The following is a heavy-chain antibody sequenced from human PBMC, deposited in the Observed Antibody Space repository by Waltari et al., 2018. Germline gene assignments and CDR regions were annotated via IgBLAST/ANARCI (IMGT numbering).Heavy chain of an antibody. Sequence: QVQLQQSGPGLVKPSQTLSLTCALSGDSVPSYISSWNWIRQSPSRGFEWLGRTYFRSKWSDDYAVSVRGRLTINPDTSKNQFSLQLNSVTPEDTAVYYCARGVVANTYYFDYWGQGTLVTVSS. J-gene: IGHJ4*02. CDR1: GDSVPSYISS. D-gene: IGHD2-15*01. CDR3: ARGVVANTYYFDY. V-gene: IGHV6-1*01. CDR2: TYFRSKWSD.